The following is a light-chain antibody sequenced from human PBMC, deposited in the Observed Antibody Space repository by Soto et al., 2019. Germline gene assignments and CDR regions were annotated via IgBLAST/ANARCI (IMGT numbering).Light chain of an antibody. V-gene: IGLV1-40*01. CDR1: SSNIGAGYN. Sequence: QSVLTQPPSVSGAPGQRVTISCTGSSSNIGAGYNVHWYRQLPGTAPKLLMYDNDNRPSGVPDRFSGSKSGTSASLVITGLQAEDEAHYYCQSYDRSLSGSVFGGGTKLTVL. J-gene: IGLJ3*02. CDR3: QSYDRSLSGSV. CDR2: DND.